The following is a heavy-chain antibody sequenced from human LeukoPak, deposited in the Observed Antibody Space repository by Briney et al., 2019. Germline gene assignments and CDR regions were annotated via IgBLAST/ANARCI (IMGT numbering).Heavy chain of an antibody. CDR3: AKEEGSGWFLDH. Sequence: PGRSLRLSCAASGFTFSTYGMHWVRQAPGKGLEWVAVISYDGGNNYYADSVQGRFTISRDNSENTLYLQMNSLRGEDTAVYYCAKEEGSGWFLDHWGQGTLVTVSS. CDR2: ISYDGGNN. CDR1: GFTFSTYG. J-gene: IGHJ4*02. D-gene: IGHD6-19*01. V-gene: IGHV3-30*18.